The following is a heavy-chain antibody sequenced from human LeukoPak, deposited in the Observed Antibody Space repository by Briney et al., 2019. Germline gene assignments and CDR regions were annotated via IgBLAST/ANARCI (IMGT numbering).Heavy chain of an antibody. J-gene: IGHJ5*02. D-gene: IGHD2-2*01. Sequence: ASVKVSCKASGYTFTGYYMHWVRQAPGQGLEWMGWINPNSGGTNYAQKFQGRVTMTRDTSISTAYMELSRLRSYDTAVYYCARDRGVVPAAIWSDPWGQGTLVTVSS. V-gene: IGHV1-2*02. CDR1: GYTFTGYY. CDR3: ARDRGVVPAAIWSDP. CDR2: INPNSGGT.